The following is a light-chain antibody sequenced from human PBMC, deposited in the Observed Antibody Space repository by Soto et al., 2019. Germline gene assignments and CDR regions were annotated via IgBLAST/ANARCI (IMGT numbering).Light chain of an antibody. V-gene: IGLV2-23*01. CDR2: EGS. J-gene: IGLJ2*01. CDR3: CSYAGSSFS. Sequence: QSALTQPASVSGSPGQSITISCTGTSSDVGSYNLVSWYQQHPGKAPKLMIYEGSKRPSGVSNRFSGSKSGNTASLTISGLQAEDEADYYCCSYAGSSFSFGGGTTVTVL. CDR1: SSDVGSYNL.